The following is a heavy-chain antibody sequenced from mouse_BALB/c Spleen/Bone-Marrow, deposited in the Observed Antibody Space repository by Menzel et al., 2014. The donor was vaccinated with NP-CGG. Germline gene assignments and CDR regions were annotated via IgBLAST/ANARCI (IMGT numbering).Heavy chain of an antibody. V-gene: IGHV1-12*01. D-gene: IGHD1-1*02. CDR1: GYTFXSYS. Sequence: QVQLQQSGAELVKPGASVKMSCKASGYTFXSYSMHWVKQTPGQGLEWIGTFYPGNGDTSYNQKFKGKATLTADTFSSTAYMQLSSLTSEDSAVYYCARGWLITYWGQGTLVTVSA. CDR2: FYPGNGDT. CDR3: ARGWLITY. J-gene: IGHJ3*01.